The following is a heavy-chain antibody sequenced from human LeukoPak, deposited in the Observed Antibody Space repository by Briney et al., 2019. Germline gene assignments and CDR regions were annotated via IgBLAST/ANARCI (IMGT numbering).Heavy chain of an antibody. CDR1: GFTLSSYS. V-gene: IGHV3-21*01. CDR2: ISISSSYI. Sequence: GGSLRLPCTPSGFTLSSYSMIWVRQAPGKGLEWVSSISISSSYIAYADSLKGRFTISRDNAQNSLYLQMNSLRAEDTAVYYCARELAYCSGGTCYFDLWGQGTLVTVSS. CDR3: ARELAYCSGGTCYFDL. D-gene: IGHD2-15*01. J-gene: IGHJ4*02.